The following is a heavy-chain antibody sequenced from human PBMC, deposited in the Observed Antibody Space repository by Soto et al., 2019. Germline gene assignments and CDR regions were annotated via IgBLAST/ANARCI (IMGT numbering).Heavy chain of an antibody. V-gene: IGHV1-18*01. CDR2: ISAYNGNT. Sequence: QVQLVQSGAEVKKPGASVKVSCKASGYTFTSYGISWVRQAPGQGLEWMGWISAYNGNTNYAQKLQGRVTTTTDTSTSTAYMELRSLRSDDTAVYYCARVSATRGYYYYYGMDVWGQGTTVTVSS. CDR1: GYTFTSYG. CDR3: ARVSATRGYYYYYGMDV. J-gene: IGHJ6*02. D-gene: IGHD3-16*01.